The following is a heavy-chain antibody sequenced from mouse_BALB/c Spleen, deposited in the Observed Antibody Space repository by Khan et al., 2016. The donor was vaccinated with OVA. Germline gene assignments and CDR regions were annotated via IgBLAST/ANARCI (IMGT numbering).Heavy chain of an antibody. J-gene: IGHJ4*01. CDR3: ARAYYRYDGYYAMDY. Sequence: QMQLEESGPGLVAPSQSLSSTCTVSGFSLSRYNIHWVRQPPGKGLEWLGVIWGGGGTDYNSTLKSRLSISKDNSKSQVFLKMNSLQTDDTAMYXWARAYYRYDGYYAMDYWGQGTSVTVSS. V-gene: IGHV2-6-4*01. CDR1: GFSLSRYN. CDR2: IWGGGGT. D-gene: IGHD2-14*01.